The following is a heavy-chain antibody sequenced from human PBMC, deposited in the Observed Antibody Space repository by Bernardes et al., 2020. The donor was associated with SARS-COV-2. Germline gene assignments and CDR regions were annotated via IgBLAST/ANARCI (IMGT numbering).Heavy chain of an antibody. Sequence: GSLRLSCVASGFTFSSYSMNWVRQAPGKGLEWVSSISSSSSYIYYADSVKGRFTISRDNAKNSLYLQMNSLRAEDTAVYYCARGPESTITIFGVVTRYGMDVWGQGTTVTVSS. D-gene: IGHD3-3*01. CDR2: ISSSSSYI. CDR1: GFTFSSYS. J-gene: IGHJ6*02. V-gene: IGHV3-21*01. CDR3: ARGPESTITIFGVVTRYGMDV.